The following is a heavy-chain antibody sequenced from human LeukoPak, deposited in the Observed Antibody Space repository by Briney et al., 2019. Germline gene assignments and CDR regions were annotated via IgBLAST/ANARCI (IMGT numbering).Heavy chain of an antibody. V-gene: IGHV4-4*07. Sequence: SETLSLTCTVSGGSISSYYWSWIRQPAGKGLEWIGRIYTSGSTYYNPSLKSRVTISVDRSKNQFSLKLSSVTAADTAVYYCARVPPTTADNWFDPWGQGTLVTVSS. CDR2: IYTSGST. D-gene: IGHD2-2*01. CDR3: ARVPPTTADNWFDP. CDR1: GGSISSYY. J-gene: IGHJ5*02.